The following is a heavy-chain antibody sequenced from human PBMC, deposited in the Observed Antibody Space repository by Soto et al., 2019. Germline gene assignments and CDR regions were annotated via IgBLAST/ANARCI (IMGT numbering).Heavy chain of an antibody. J-gene: IGHJ4*02. CDR1: GGCISSGGYY. CDR2: IYHSGNT. D-gene: IGHD1-1*01. CDR3: ARDPMRYPTYFDY. Sequence: QVQLQESGPGLVKPSETLSLTCTVSGGCISSGGYYWSWIRQHPGKGLEWIGYIYHSGNTYYNPSLKSRLTISVDTSKNQFSLKLSSVTAADTAVYYCARDPMRYPTYFDYWGQGTLVTVSS. V-gene: IGHV4-31*03.